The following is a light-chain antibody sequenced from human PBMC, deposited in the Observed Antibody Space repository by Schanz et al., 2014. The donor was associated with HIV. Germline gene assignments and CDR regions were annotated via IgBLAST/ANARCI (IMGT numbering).Light chain of an antibody. CDR3: SSYAGTNNLVL. J-gene: IGLJ2*01. Sequence: QSVLTQPPSASGSPGQSVTISCTGTSSDVGGYNYVSWYQQHPGKAPKLMIFEVSERPSGVPDRFSGSKSGNTASLTVSGLQAEDEADYYCSSYAGTNNLVLFAGGTKLTVL. V-gene: IGLV2-8*01. CDR1: SSDVGGYNY. CDR2: EVS.